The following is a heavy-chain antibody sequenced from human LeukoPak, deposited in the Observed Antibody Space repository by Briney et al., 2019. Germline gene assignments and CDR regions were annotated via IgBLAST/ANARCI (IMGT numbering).Heavy chain of an antibody. Sequence: QAGGSLRLSCAASGFTVSRSYMSWVRQAPGKGREWLSIIYYDDSTFYADSVKGRFTVSRDSSKNTLYLQINILRAEDTAVYYCARVVAATAYFDFWGQGTLVTVSS. CDR1: GFTVSRSY. D-gene: IGHD1-1*01. J-gene: IGHJ4*02. CDR3: ARVVAATAYFDF. CDR2: IYYDDST. V-gene: IGHV3-53*01.